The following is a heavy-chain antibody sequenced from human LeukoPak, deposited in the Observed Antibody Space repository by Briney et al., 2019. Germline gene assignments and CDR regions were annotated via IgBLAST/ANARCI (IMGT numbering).Heavy chain of an antibody. D-gene: IGHD6-13*01. CDR3: ARGHSSSYDYYFDY. CDR1: GFTFSTYW. CDR2: IKQDGSEK. J-gene: IGHJ4*02. V-gene: IGHV3-7*01. Sequence: PGGSLRLSCTASGFTFSTYWMNWVRQAPGKGLEWVAMIKQDGSEKYYVDSVKGRFTISRDNAKNSLYLQMNSLRAEDTAVYYCARGHSSSYDYYFDYWGQGTLVTVSS.